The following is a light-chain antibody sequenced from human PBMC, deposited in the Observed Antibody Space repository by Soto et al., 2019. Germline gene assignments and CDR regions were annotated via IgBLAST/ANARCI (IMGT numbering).Light chain of an antibody. CDR3: SSYTSSSTFGV. CDR1: SSDVGGYSY. J-gene: IGLJ1*01. V-gene: IGLV2-14*01. Sequence: QSALTQPASVSGSPGQSITISCTGTSSDVGGYSYVSWYQQHPGKAPKLMIYDVSNRPSGVSNRFSGSKSGNTASLTISGLQAEDEADYYCSSYTSSSTFGVFGTGTKVTVL. CDR2: DVS.